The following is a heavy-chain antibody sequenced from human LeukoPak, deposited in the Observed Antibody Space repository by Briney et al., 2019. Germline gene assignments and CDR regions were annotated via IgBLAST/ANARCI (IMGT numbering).Heavy chain of an antibody. J-gene: IGHJ4*02. D-gene: IGHD1-26*01. CDR3: ARDRRGSYYGGTSY. Sequence: ASVEVSCKASGYTFTGYYMHWVRQAPGQGLEWMGWINPNSGGTNYAQKFQGRVTMTRDTSISTAYMELSRLRSDDTAVYYCARDRRGSYYGGTSYWGQGTLVTVSS. V-gene: IGHV1-2*02. CDR1: GYTFTGYY. CDR2: INPNSGGT.